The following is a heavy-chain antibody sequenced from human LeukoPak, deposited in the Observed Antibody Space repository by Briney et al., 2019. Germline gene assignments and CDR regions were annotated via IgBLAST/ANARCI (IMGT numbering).Heavy chain of an antibody. CDR1: GGTFSSYA. V-gene: IGHV1-69*04. Sequence: ASVKVSCKASGGTFSSYAISWVRQAPGERLEWMGRIIPILGIANYAQKFQGRVTITADKSTSTAYMELSSLRSEDTAVYYCARDWGSSGSFDYWGQGTLVTVSS. CDR3: ARDWGSSGSFDY. D-gene: IGHD3-22*01. CDR2: IIPILGIA. J-gene: IGHJ4*02.